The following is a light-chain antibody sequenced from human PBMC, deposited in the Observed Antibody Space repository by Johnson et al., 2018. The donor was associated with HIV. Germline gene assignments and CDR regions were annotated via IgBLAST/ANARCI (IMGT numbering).Light chain of an antibody. CDR3: ATWDRSLTIGV. CDR1: SSNIGNNH. V-gene: IGLV1-51*02. J-gene: IGLJ1*01. Sequence: QSVLTQPPSVSAAPGQKVTISCSGSSSNIGNNHVSWYQHFSGTAPKLLIYENNKRPSGIPDRFTGSKSGTSATLAITGLQTGDEADYYCATWDRSLTIGVFGTGTKVTVL. CDR2: ENN.